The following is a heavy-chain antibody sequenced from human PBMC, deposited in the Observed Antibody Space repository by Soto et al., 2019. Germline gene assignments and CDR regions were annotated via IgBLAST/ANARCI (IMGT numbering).Heavy chain of an antibody. D-gene: IGHD2-15*01. V-gene: IGHV3-30*03. CDR3: ATWRAAYNWFDP. J-gene: IGHJ5*02. Sequence: GGSLRLSCAASGFTFSSYGMHWVRQAPGKGLEWVAVISYDGSNKYYADSVKGRFTISRDNSKNTLYLQMNSLRAEDTAVYYCATWRAAYNWFDPWRQGTLVTVSS. CDR1: GFTFSSYG. CDR2: ISYDGSNK.